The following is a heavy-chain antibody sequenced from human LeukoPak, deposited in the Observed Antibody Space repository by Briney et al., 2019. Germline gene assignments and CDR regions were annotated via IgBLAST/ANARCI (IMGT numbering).Heavy chain of an antibody. D-gene: IGHD2-8*01. Sequence: PGGSLRLSCAASGFTFSSYSMSWVRQAPGKGLEWVSYISDTISTTYYADSVKGRFTISRDNAKNSLFLQMNSLRAEDTAVYYCARGSLAALMVYGYWGQGTLVTVSS. CDR3: ARGSLAALMVYGY. CDR2: ISDTISTT. CDR1: GFTFSSYS. J-gene: IGHJ4*02. V-gene: IGHV3-48*01.